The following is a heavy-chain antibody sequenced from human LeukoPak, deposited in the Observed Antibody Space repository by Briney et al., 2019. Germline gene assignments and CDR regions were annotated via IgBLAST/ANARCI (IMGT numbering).Heavy chain of an antibody. CDR2: INHSGST. Sequence: SETLSLTCAVYGGPFSGYYWSWIRQPPGKGLEWIGEINHSGSTNYNPSLKSRVTISVDTSKNQFSLKLSSVAAADTAVYYWGISYCSSNSCYFPGKRGFDPWGQGTLVTVSS. J-gene: IGHJ5*02. V-gene: IGHV4-34*01. CDR3: GISYCSSNSCYFPGKRGFDP. CDR1: GGPFSGYY. D-gene: IGHD2-2*01.